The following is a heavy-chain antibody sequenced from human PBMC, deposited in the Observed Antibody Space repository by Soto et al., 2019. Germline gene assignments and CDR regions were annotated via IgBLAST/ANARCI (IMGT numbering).Heavy chain of an antibody. J-gene: IGHJ6*02. Sequence: QVQLQESGPGLVKPSETLSLTCTVSGDSISSYNLAWIRQPPGKGLEWIGYFRSGGRTSYNPSLKSRVAISADTSTQQFSLRLSSVTAADTAVYYCVRQGIGVLHGLVDVWGQGTTVTVSS. V-gene: IGHV4-59*08. CDR2: FRSGGRT. CDR1: GDSISSYN. D-gene: IGHD3-10*01. CDR3: VRQGIGVLHGLVDV.